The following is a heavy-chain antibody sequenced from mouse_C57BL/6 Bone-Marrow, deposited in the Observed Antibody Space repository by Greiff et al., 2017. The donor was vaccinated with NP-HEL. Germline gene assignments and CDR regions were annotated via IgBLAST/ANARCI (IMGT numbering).Heavy chain of an antibody. D-gene: IGHD2-5*01. Sequence: QVQLQQPGAELVKPGASVKVSCKASGYTFTSYWMHWVKQRPGQGLEWIGRIHPSDSDTNYNQKFKGKATLTVDKSSSTAYMQLSSLTSEDTAFYYCAISYSNYVKGYYAMDYWGQGTSVTVSS. CDR1: GYTFTSYW. J-gene: IGHJ4*01. CDR2: IHPSDSDT. CDR3: AISYSNYVKGYYAMDY. V-gene: IGHV1-74*01.